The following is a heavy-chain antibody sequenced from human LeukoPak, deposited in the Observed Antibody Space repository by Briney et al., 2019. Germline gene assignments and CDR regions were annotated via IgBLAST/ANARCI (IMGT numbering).Heavy chain of an antibody. CDR3: AKGRVVVVTNFDY. Sequence: GGSLRLSCAASGFTFSSYALSWVRQAPGKGLEWVSAISGSGGSTYYADSVKGRFTISRDNSKNTLYLQMNSLRAEDTAVYYCAKGRVVVVTNFDYWGQGTLVTVSS. V-gene: IGHV3-23*01. J-gene: IGHJ4*02. CDR2: ISGSGGST. CDR1: GFTFSSYA. D-gene: IGHD3-22*01.